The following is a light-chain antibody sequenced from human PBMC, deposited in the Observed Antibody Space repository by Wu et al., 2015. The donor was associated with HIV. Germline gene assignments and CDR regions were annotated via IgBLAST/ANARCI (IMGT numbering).Light chain of an antibody. CDR3: LQDHTYPWT. Sequence: EVVLTQSPATLSLSLGERATLSCRASQSVGSYLTWFQQKPGQAPRLLIYDASNRAPGVPARFSGSGSGTDFTLTISSVQPEDFATYYCLQDHTYPWTFGQGTRVEIK. J-gene: IGKJ1*01. CDR2: DAS. V-gene: IGKV3-11*01. CDR1: QSVGSY.